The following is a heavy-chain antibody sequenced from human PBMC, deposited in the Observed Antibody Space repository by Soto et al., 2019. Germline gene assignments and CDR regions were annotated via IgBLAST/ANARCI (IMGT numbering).Heavy chain of an antibody. D-gene: IGHD7-27*01. Sequence: SETLSLTCSVSGGSVRSGSYYWTWIRQPPGKGLEWIGEINHSGSTNYNPSLKSRVTISVDTSKNQFSLKLSSVTAADTAVYYCARALGWSGYYGMDVWGQGTTVTVSS. CDR1: GGSVRSGSYY. CDR3: ARALGWSGYYGMDV. CDR2: INHSGST. J-gene: IGHJ6*02. V-gene: IGHV4-61*01.